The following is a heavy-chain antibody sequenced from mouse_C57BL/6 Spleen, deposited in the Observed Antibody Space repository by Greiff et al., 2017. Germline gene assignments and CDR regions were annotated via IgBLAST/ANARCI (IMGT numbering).Heavy chain of an antibody. CDR2: IDPETGGT. CDR3: TRRYYGSSRFDY. D-gene: IGHD1-1*01. J-gene: IGHJ2*01. V-gene: IGHV1-15*01. CDR1: GYTFTDYE. Sequence: QVQLKESGAELVRPGASVTLSCKASGYTFTDYEMHWVKQTPVHGLEWIGAIDPETGGTAYNQKFKGKAILTADKSSSTAYMELRSLTSEDSAVYYCTRRYYGSSRFDYWGQGTTLTVSS.